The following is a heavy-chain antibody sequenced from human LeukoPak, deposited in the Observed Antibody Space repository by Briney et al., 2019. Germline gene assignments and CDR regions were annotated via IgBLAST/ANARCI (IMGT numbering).Heavy chain of an antibody. V-gene: IGHV1-2*06. Sequence: GASVTVSCKASGYTFTGYYMHWVRQAPGQGLEWMGRINPNSGGTNYAQKFQGRVTMTRDTSISTAYMELSRLRSDDTAVYYCAYSSGWYYFDYWGQGTLVTVSS. CDR2: INPNSGGT. CDR3: AYSSGWYYFDY. CDR1: GYTFTGYY. D-gene: IGHD6-19*01. J-gene: IGHJ4*02.